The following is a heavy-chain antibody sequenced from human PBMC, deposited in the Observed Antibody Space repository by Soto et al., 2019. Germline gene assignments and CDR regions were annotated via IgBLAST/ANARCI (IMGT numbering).Heavy chain of an antibody. J-gene: IGHJ6*03. CDR3: AGGGPRYCSSTSCPHYNYYYYYMDV. CDR1: GGSISSGGYY. CDR2: IYYSGST. D-gene: IGHD2-2*01. V-gene: IGHV4-31*03. Sequence: SETLSLTCTVSGGSISSGGYYWSWIRQHPGKGLEWIGYIYYSGSTYYNPSLKSRVTISVDTSKNQFSLKLSSVTAADTAVYYCAGGGPRYCSSTSCPHYNYYYYYMDVWGKGTTVTVSS.